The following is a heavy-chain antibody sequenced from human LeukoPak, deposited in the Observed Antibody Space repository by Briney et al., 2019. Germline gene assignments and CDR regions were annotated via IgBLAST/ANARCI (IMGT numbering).Heavy chain of an antibody. V-gene: IGHV3-21*01. J-gene: IGHJ4*02. CDR3: ARGQPTTIFGVVITFDY. Sequence: SGGSLRLSCAASGFTFSSYSMNWVRQAPGKGLEWVSSISSSSSYIYYADSVKGRFTISRDNAKNSLYLQMNSLRAEDTAVYYRARGQPTTIFGVVITFDYWGQGTLVTVSS. CDR2: ISSSSSYI. D-gene: IGHD3-3*01. CDR1: GFTFSSYS.